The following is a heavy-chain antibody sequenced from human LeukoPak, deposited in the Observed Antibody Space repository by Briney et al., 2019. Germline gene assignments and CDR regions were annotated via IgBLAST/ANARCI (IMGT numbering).Heavy chain of an antibody. V-gene: IGHV3-21*01. CDR3: ASGTTVVTPGRYFFDY. D-gene: IGHD4-23*01. Sequence: GGSLRLSCAASGFTFSSYSMNWVRQAPGKGLEWVSSISSDSVYIYYADSVKGRFTISRDNAKSSLYLQMNSLRAEDTAVYYCASGTTVVTPGRYFFDYWGQGTLATVSS. J-gene: IGHJ4*02. CDR2: ISSDSVYI. CDR1: GFTFSSYS.